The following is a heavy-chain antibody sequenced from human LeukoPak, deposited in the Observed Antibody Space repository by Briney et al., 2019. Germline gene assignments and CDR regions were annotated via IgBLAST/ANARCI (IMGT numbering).Heavy chain of an antibody. D-gene: IGHD3-9*01. Sequence: GASVKVSCKASGYTFTGYSMHWVRQAPGQGLEWMGWMNPNSGNTGYAQKFQGRVTITRNTSISTAYMELSSLRSEDTAVYYCARNLKFNYDILTGYTNWFDPRGQGTLVTVSS. CDR2: MNPNSGNT. J-gene: IGHJ5*02. CDR3: ARNLKFNYDILTGYTNWFDP. CDR1: GYTFTGYS. V-gene: IGHV1-8*03.